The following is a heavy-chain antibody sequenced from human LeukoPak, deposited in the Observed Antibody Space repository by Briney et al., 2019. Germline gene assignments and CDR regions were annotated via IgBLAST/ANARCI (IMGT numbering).Heavy chain of an antibody. CDR3: AKDYAVGSIDY. D-gene: IGHD3-16*01. CDR2: ISRSGEST. CDR1: GFTFSGFA. V-gene: IGHV3-23*01. J-gene: IGHJ4*02. Sequence: GGSLRLSCAASGFTFSGFAMSWIRQAPGKGLEWVSSISRSGESTFYADSVRGRFTISRDNSRNTVSLQMESLRAEDTALYYCAKDYAVGSIDYWGQGTLVTVSS.